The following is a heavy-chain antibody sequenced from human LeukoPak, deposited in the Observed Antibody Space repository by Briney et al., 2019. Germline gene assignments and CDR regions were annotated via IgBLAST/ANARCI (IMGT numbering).Heavy chain of an antibody. CDR3: ARETVTVAGNWCDP. Sequence: GGSLRLSCAASGFSFSDYYMSWIRQAPGKGMEWVSYISSRSTLIYYADSVKGRFTISRDNAKNSLYLQMNSLRVDDTAVYYCARETVTVAGNWCDPWGQGTLVTVSP. D-gene: IGHD6-19*01. J-gene: IGHJ5*02. CDR2: ISSRSTLI. CDR1: GFSFSDYY. V-gene: IGHV3-11*01.